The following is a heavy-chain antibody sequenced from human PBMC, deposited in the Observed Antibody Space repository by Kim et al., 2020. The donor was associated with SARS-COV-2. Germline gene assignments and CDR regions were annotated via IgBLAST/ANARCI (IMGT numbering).Heavy chain of an antibody. CDR1: GGSISSYY. D-gene: IGHD6-13*01. CDR2: IYYSGST. Sequence: SETLSLTCTVSGGSISSYYWSWIRQPPGKGLEWIGYIYYSGSTNYNPSLKSRVTISVDTSKNQFSLKLSSVTAADTAVYYCARDIRSSSWYREMDVWGQGTTVTVSS. CDR3: ARDIRSSSWYREMDV. V-gene: IGHV4-59*01. J-gene: IGHJ6*02.